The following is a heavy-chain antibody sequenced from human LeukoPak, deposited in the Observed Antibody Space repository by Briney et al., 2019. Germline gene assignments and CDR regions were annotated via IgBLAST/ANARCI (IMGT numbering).Heavy chain of an antibody. V-gene: IGHV3-74*01. D-gene: IGHD3-10*01. CDR3: ARGFRGIISYYYYYMDL. J-gene: IGHJ6*03. CDR2: INGDGSAT. CDR1: GSTFSRNW. Sequence: GGSLRLSCAASGSTFSRNWMHWVRQTPGKGLEWVSRINGDGSATTYADSVAGRFTISRDNAKNTIYLQMTRLRAEDTAVYYCARGFRGIISYYYYYMDLWGKGTTVTVSS.